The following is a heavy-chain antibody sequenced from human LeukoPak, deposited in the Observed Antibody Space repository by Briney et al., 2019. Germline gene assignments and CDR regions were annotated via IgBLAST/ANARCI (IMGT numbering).Heavy chain of an antibody. J-gene: IGHJ4*02. D-gene: IGHD3-10*01. Sequence: SETLSLTCTVSGGSISSYYWSWIRQPPGKGVEWVGYIYYSGSTNYKPSLKSRVTISVDTSKNQFSLKLSSVTAADTAVYYCARAGVGSYYYFDYWGQGTLVTVSS. CDR3: ARAGVGSYYYFDY. CDR1: GGSISSYY. CDR2: IYYSGST. V-gene: IGHV4-59*01.